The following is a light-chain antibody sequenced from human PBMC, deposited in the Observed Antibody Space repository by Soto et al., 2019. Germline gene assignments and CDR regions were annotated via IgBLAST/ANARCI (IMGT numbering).Light chain of an antibody. V-gene: IGKV3-20*01. CDR2: GAS. CDR1: QSVSSSY. CDR3: QLYGDSLFT. Sequence: EIVLTQSPGTLSLSPGERATLSCRASQSVSSSYLAWYQQKPGQAPRLLIYGASSRATGIPDRFSGSGSGTDFTLTISRLEPEDFAVYYCQLYGDSLFTFGPGTKVDIK. J-gene: IGKJ3*01.